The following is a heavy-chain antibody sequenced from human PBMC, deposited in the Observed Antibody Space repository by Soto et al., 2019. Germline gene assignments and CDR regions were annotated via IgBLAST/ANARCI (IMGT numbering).Heavy chain of an antibody. V-gene: IGHV4-59*01. CDR1: GGSISSYY. Sequence: SETLSLTCTVSGGSISSYYWSWIRQPPGKGLEWIGYIYYSGSTNYNPSLKSRVTISVDTSNNQFSLKLSSVTAADTAVYYCARVYSSGWGPGWFDPWGQGTPVTVSS. J-gene: IGHJ5*02. D-gene: IGHD6-19*01. CDR2: IYYSGST. CDR3: ARVYSSGWGPGWFDP.